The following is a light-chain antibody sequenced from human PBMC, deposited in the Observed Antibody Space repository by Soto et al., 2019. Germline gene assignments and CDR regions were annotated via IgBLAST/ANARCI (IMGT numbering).Light chain of an antibody. Sequence: DIQMTQSPSTLSASVGDRVTITCRASQSITNWLAWYQQKPGKAPKVLIYDASSLETGVPSRFSGSGSGTEFFLSISSLQPDDFATYWCQHYGGLWTFGQGTKVEIK. V-gene: IGKV1-5*01. CDR2: DAS. J-gene: IGKJ1*01. CDR1: QSITNW. CDR3: QHYGGLWT.